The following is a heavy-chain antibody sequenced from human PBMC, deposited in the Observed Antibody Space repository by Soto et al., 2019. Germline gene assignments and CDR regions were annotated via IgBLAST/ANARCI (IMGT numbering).Heavy chain of an antibody. Sequence: QVQLVQSGAEVKKPGASVKVSCKASGYTFTRSGISWVRQAPGQGPEWMGWISSYNGDTNYAQTFQGRVTMTTDTSTSTAYMELRSLISDDTVVYYCAREGVAPYYYYGMDVWGQGTPVTVSS. D-gene: IGHD5-12*01. CDR1: GYTFTRSG. J-gene: IGHJ6*02. V-gene: IGHV1-18*01. CDR2: ISSYNGDT. CDR3: AREGVAPYYYYGMDV.